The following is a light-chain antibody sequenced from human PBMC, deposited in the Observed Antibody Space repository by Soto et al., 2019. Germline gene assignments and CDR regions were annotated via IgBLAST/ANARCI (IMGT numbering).Light chain of an antibody. J-gene: IGKJ2*01. V-gene: IGKV1-5*01. CDR1: QSISSW. CDR3: QQWNT. CDR2: DAS. Sequence: DIQMTQSPSTLSASVGDRVTITCRASQSISSWLAWYQQKPGKAPKLLIYDASSLESGVPSRFSGSGSGTEFTLTISSLQPDDFATYYCQQWNTFGQGNKLEIK.